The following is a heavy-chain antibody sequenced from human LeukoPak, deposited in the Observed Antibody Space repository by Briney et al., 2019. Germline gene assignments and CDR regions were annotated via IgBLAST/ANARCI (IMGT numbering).Heavy chain of an antibody. J-gene: IGHJ3*02. CDR1: GFTFSSYA. V-gene: IGHV3-23*01. CDR2: ISGSGGST. CDR3: ARGVSSEIDAFDI. Sequence: GGSLGLSCAASGFTFSSYAMSWVRQAPGKGLEWVSAISGSGGSTYYADSVKGRFTISRDNAKNSLYLQMNSLRAEDTAVYYCARGVSSEIDAFDIWGQGTMVTVSS. D-gene: IGHD6-19*01.